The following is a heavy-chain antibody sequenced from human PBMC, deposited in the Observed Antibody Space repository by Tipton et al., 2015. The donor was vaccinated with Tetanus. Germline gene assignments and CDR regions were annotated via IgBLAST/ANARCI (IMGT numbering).Heavy chain of an antibody. D-gene: IGHD3-3*01. CDR3: ARHQSGYFTPFDY. CDR2: IYESGDT. V-gene: IGHV4-38-2*01. J-gene: IGHJ4*02. Sequence: TLSLTCVVSGYSISSGYYWGWIRQPPGKGLEWIGSIYESGDTYYIPSLKSRVTISVDTSKNQFSLNLNSMAAADTGVYYCARHQSGYFTPFDYWGQGNLVTVSS. CDR1: GYSISSGYY.